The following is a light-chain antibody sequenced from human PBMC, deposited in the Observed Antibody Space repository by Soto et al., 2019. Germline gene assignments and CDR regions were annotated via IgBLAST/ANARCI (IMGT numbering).Light chain of an antibody. CDR1: SSDVGAYNS. J-gene: IGLJ1*01. Sequence: QSALTQPASVSGCPGQSIAICCTGASSDVGAYNSVSWYQQYPGKAPKLMIHDVSNRPSGVSDRFSGSKSGNTASLTISGLQAEGEAEYYCSSYTSSNSYVFGSGTKVTV. CDR3: SSYTSSNSYV. CDR2: DVS. V-gene: IGLV2-14*01.